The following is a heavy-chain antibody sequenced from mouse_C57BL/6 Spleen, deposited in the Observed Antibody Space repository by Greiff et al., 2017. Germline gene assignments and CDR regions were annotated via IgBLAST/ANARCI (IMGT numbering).Heavy chain of an antibody. CDR2: MNPSSGYN. CDR3: ARIHYGSSYHYAMGY. D-gene: IGHD1-1*01. CDR1: GYTFTSYT. J-gene: IGHJ4*01. V-gene: IGHV1-4*01. Sequence: VQLQQSGAELARPGASVKMSCKASGYTFTSYTMHWVKQRPGQGLEWIGYMNPSSGYNKYKEKFKDKATWTADKSSSTAYMQLSRLTSEDSEVYDSARIHYGSSYHYAMGYRGQGASVTVAS.